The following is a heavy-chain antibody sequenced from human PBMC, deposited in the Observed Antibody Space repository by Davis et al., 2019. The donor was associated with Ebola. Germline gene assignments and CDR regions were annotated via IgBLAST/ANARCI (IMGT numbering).Heavy chain of an antibody. Sequence: SETLSLTCAVYGGSFSGYYWSWIRQPPGKGLEWIGYIYYSGSTNYNPSLKSRVTISVDTSKNQFSLKLSSVTAADTAVYYCARGGSYYYGMDVWGQGTTVTVSS. J-gene: IGHJ6*02. CDR1: GGSFSGYY. CDR2: IYYSGST. CDR3: ARGGSYYYGMDV. D-gene: IGHD2-15*01. V-gene: IGHV4-59*12.